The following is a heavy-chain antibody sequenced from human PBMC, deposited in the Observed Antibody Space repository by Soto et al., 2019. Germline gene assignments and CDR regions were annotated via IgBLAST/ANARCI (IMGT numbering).Heavy chain of an antibody. D-gene: IGHD1-26*01. CDR1: GFIFRSYA. V-gene: IGHV3-30*09. CDR2: ITYDGANG. J-gene: IGHJ4*02. CDR3: ARAFSGSYPNFDY. Sequence: QIQLVESGGGVVQPGGSLRRSCLASGFIFRSYAMHWVRQAPGKGLEWVAVITYDGANGYYADSVRGRFAISRDNSKSTLFLQMNSLRPEDTAVYYCARAFSGSYPNFDYWGQGTLVTVSS.